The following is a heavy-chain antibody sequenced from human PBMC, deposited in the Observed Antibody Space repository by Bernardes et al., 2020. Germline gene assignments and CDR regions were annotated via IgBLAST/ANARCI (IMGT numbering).Heavy chain of an antibody. V-gene: IGHV3-74*01. CDR2: INGDGSTT. CDR1: GLSFGGYW. Sequence: GGSLRLSCAASGLSFGGYWMHWVRQVPGKGLVWVSRINGDGSTTNYADSVKGRFTISRDNSKNTLYLHMNSLRAEDTALYYCAREYSGSYGAFDYWGQGTLVTVSS. D-gene: IGHD1-26*01. CDR3: AREYSGSYGAFDY. J-gene: IGHJ4*02.